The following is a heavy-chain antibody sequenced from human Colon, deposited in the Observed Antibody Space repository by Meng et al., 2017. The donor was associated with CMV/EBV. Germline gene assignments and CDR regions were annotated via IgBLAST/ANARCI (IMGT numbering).Heavy chain of an antibody. Sequence: ASVKVSCKASGYIFTGYYIYWLRQVPGQGLEWMGWINPNTGSTNFAEKFQGRVTMTGDTSINTAYMDLFGLRSDDTAVYYCARTKWGCGSSSCYTFDIWGRGTMVTVSS. CDR2: INPNTGST. D-gene: IGHD2-2*02. J-gene: IGHJ3*02. CDR3: ARTKWGCGSSSCYTFDI. V-gene: IGHV1-2*02. CDR1: GYIFTGYY.